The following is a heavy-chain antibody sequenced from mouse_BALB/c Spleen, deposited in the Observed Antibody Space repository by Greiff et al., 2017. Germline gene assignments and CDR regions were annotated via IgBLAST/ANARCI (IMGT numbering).Heavy chain of an antibody. J-gene: IGHJ4*01. CDR1: GFSLTSYG. CDR2: IWRGGST. CDR3: ADELTLYAMDY. V-gene: IGHV2-5-1*01. D-gene: IGHD1-1*01. Sequence: VQGVESGPSLVQPSQSLSITCTVSGFSLTSYGVHWVRQSPGKGLEWLGVIWRGGSTDYNAAFMSRLSITKDNSKSQVFFKMNSLQADDTAIYYCADELTLYAMDYWGQGTSVTVSS.